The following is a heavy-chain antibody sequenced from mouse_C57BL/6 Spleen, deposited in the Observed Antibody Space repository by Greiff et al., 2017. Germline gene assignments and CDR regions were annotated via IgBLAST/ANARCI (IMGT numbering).Heavy chain of an antibody. V-gene: IGHV5-4*01. D-gene: IGHD4-1*01. CDR1: GFTFSSYA. CDR3: ARDGMELTGVYFDY. J-gene: IGHJ2*01. Sequence: EVKLMESGGGLVKPGGSLKLSCAASGFTFSSYAMSWVRQTPEKRLEWVATISDGGSYTYNPDNVKGRFTISRDNAKHNLYLQMSHLKSEDTAMYYCARDGMELTGVYFDYWSQGTTLTVSS. CDR2: ISDGGSYT.